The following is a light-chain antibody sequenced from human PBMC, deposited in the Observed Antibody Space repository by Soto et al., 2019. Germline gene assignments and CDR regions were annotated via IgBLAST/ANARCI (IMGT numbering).Light chain of an antibody. CDR2: EVS. Sequence: QSVLTQPPSASRSPGQSVTISCTGTSSDVGGYNYVSWYQQHPGKAPKLMIYEVSKRPAGVPDRFSGSKSGNTASLTVSGLQAEDEADYYCSSFGGNNNYVFGTGTKVTVL. CDR1: SSDVGGYNY. V-gene: IGLV2-8*02. CDR3: SSFGGNNNYV. J-gene: IGLJ1*01.